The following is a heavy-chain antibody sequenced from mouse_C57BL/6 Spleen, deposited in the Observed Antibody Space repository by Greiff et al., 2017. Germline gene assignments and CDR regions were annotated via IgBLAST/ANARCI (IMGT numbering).Heavy chain of an antibody. CDR2: ISSGGDYI. Sequence: EVQGVESGEGLVKPGGSLKLSCAASGFTFSSYAMSWVRQTPEKRLEWVAYISSGGDYIYYADTVKGRFTISRDNARNTLYLQMSSLKSEDTAMYYCTRDRRGYAMDYWGQGTSVTVSS. J-gene: IGHJ4*01. CDR3: TRDRRGYAMDY. V-gene: IGHV5-9-1*02. CDR1: GFTFSSYA.